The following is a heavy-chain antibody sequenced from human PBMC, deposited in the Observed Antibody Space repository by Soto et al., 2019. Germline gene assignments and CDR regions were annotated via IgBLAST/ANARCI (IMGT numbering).Heavy chain of an antibody. CDR2: ISAHTGSS. V-gene: IGHV1-18*01. CDR1: SYTFTSSG. D-gene: IGHD3-22*01. Sequence: QVQLVQSGAEVKKPGASEKVSCKASSYTFTSSGMSWVRQATGQGLEWRGWISAHTGSSEYAQRFQGRSTMNKDRTTRNAYMAWRSLRSDDKADYYCQRAFFYRGRDRCDYSFDAFDFWGEGTLVTVSS. J-gene: IGHJ3*01. CDR3: QRAFFYRGRDRCDYSFDAFDF.